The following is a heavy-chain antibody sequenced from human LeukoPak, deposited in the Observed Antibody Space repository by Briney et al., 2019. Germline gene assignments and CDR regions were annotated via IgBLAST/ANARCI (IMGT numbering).Heavy chain of an antibody. V-gene: IGHV4-59*01. J-gene: IGHJ5*02. CDR2: IHYTGST. D-gene: IGHD6-13*01. CDR1: GFTFNTYS. CDR3: ARYAAAGGPNWFDP. Sequence: GSLRLSCAASGFTFNTYSMNWVRQAPGKGLEWIGWIHYTGSTHYNPSLKSRLTISIATSKNQFSLKVSSVTAADTAVYYCARYAAAGGPNWFDPGGQGPLVTVA.